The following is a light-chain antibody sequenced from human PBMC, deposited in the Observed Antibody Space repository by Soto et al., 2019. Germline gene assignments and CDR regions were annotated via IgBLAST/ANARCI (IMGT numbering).Light chain of an antibody. J-gene: IGLJ2*01. V-gene: IGLV1-51*01. CDR2: DSN. CDR1: TSNIGNHY. CDR3: GTWDGSLSAGV. Sequence: QSVLPQPPSVSAAPGQKVTISCSGSTSNIGNHYVSWYQQLPGTAPKLLIYDSNKRPPGIPDRCSGSKSGTSATLGITGLQTGDEADYYCGTWDGSLSAGVFGGGTKLTVL.